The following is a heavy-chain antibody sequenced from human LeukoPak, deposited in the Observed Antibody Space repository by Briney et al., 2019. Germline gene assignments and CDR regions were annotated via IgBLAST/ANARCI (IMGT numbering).Heavy chain of an antibody. Sequence: SETLSLTCDVSGGSVTSTNWWTWVRPPPGKGLEWIGEVHLDGRTNYNPSLKSRLIMSVDLSENHISLKLTSVTAADTAVYYCAREGGFYRPLDYSGQGTLVTVSS. J-gene: IGHJ4*02. CDR1: GGSVTSTNW. D-gene: IGHD3-3*01. V-gene: IGHV4-4*02. CDR3: AREGGFYRPLDY. CDR2: VHLDGRT.